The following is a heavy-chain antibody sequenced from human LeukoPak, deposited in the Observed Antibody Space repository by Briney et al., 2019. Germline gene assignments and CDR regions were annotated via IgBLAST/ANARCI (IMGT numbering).Heavy chain of an antibody. J-gene: IGHJ6*02. Sequence: PGASLRLSCAASGFTFSSYAMSWVRKAPGKGLEWVSAISGSGGSTYYADSVKGRFTISRDNSKNTLYLQMNSLRAEDTAVYYCASLIQLWLCGMDVWGQGTTVTVSS. CDR1: GFTFSSYA. CDR2: ISGSGGST. D-gene: IGHD5-18*01. V-gene: IGHV3-23*01. CDR3: ASLIQLWLCGMDV.